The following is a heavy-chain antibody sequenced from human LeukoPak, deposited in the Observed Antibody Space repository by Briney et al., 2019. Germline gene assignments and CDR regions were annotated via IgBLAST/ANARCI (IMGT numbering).Heavy chain of an antibody. V-gene: IGHV4-34*01. D-gene: IGHD3-22*01. CDR2: INHSGST. J-gene: IGHJ5*01. CDR3: ARGRGRAVLITTSRRSFWFDS. CDR1: GFTFNNYA. Sequence: GSLRLSCAASGFTFNNYAMSWVRQTPGKGLEWIGEINHSGSTNYKPSLKSRVIISVDTSKNQLSLKLSSVTAADTAVYYCARGRGRAVLITTSRRSFWFDSWGQGTLVTVSS.